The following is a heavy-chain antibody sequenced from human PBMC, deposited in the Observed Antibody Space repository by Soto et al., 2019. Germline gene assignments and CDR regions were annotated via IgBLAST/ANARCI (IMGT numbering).Heavy chain of an antibody. CDR2: ISWNGGTI. CDR3: AKDKVYSNFEYYFDS. CDR1: EFTFQNYA. J-gene: IGHJ4*02. V-gene: IGHV3-9*01. D-gene: IGHD4-4*01. Sequence: SLRLSCAASEFTFQNYAMHWVRQAPGKGLEWVSGISWNGGTIGYADSVRGRFTISRDNAKNSLYLQMNSLRPEDTALYYCAKDKVYSNFEYYFDSWGQGTLVTVSS.